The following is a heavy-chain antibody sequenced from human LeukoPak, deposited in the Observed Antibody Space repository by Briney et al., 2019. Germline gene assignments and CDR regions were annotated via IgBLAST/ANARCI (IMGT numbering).Heavy chain of an antibody. CDR1: GFTVSSNY. V-gene: IGHV3-53*04. Sequence: GGSLRLSCAASGFTVSSNYMSWVRQAPGKGLEWVSVIYSGGRTYYADSVKGRFTISRHNSKNTLYLQMNSLRAEDTAVYYRARMDYYDRDAFDIWGQGTMVTVSS. D-gene: IGHD3-22*01. J-gene: IGHJ3*02. CDR2: IYSGGRT. CDR3: ARMDYYDRDAFDI.